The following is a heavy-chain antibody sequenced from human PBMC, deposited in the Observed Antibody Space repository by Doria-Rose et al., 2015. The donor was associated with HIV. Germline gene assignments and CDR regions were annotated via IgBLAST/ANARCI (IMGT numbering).Heavy chain of an antibody. J-gene: IGHJ4*02. CDR1: GGSISSSNW. Sequence: PGLVKPSGTPSLTCAVSGGSISSSNWWSWVRQPPGKGLEWIGQIYHSGNTNYNPSLKSRVTISADKSKNQFSLKLTSVTAADTAVYYCARDLGIQLWLGYWGQGTLVTVSS. D-gene: IGHD5-18*01. CDR3: ARDLGIQLWLGY. V-gene: IGHV4-4*02. CDR2: IYHSGNT.